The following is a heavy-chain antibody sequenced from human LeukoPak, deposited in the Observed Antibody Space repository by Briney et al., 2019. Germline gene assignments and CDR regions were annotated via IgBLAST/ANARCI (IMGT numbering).Heavy chain of an antibody. CDR1: GGSISNYY. Sequence: KPSETLSLTCTVSGGSISNYYWSWIRQPPGKGLEWIGYIYYSGSTNYNPPPKSRVTISVDTSKDQFSLKLSSVTAADTAVYYCARDRGVAGGNSFDIWGQGTMVTVSS. CDR3: ARDRGVAGGNSFDI. D-gene: IGHD6-19*01. J-gene: IGHJ3*02. CDR2: IYYSGST. V-gene: IGHV4-59*01.